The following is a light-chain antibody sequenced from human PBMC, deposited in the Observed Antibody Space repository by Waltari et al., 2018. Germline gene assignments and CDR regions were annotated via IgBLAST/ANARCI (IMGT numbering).Light chain of an antibody. V-gene: IGKV3-20*01. CDR3: QNHERLPAV. CDR1: QNIGRY. Sequence: EIVLTQSPGTLSLSPGERATLSCRASQNIGRYLIWYQQKPGQAPRLLIYGASRRAAGIPDRFSGSGSGTDFSLTISRLEPEDFAVYYCQNHERLPAVFGQGTKVEIK. CDR2: GAS. J-gene: IGKJ1*01.